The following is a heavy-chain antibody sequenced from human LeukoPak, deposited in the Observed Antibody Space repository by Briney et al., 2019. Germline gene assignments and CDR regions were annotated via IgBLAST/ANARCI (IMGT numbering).Heavy chain of an antibody. CDR3: ARDDFGRIAAAAPGY. J-gene: IGHJ4*02. CDR1: GYSISSGYY. V-gene: IGHV4-38-2*02. Sequence: SETLSLTCIVSGYSISSGYYWGWIRQPPGKGLEWIGSIYHSGSTYYNPSLKSRVTISVDTSKNQFSLKLSSVTAADTAVYYCARDDFGRIAAAAPGYWGQGTLVTVSS. D-gene: IGHD6-13*01. CDR2: IYHSGST.